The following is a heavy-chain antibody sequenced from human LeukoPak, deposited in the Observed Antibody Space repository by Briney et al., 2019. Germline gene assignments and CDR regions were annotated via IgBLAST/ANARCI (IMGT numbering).Heavy chain of an antibody. D-gene: IGHD3-22*01. CDR2: IYYSGST. CDR1: GGSISSYY. Sequence: SETLSLTCTVSGGSISSYYWSWIRQPPGKGLEWIGYIYYSGSTNYNPSLKSRVTISVDTSKNQFSLKLSSVTAADTAVYYCARGGGYYYDSSGYYPRPYWYFDLWGRGTLVTVSS. J-gene: IGHJ2*01. V-gene: IGHV4-59*08. CDR3: ARGGGYYYDSSGYYPRPYWYFDL.